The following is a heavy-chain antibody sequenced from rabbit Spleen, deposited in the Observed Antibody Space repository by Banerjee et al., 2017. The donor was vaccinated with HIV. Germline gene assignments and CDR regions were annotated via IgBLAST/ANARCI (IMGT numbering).Heavy chain of an antibody. CDR3: ARDTSSSFSSYGMDL. J-gene: IGHJ6*01. D-gene: IGHD1-1*01. V-gene: IGHV1S45*01. CDR1: GFSFTYIDY. Sequence: QEHLKESGGGLVQPGGSLTLTCTASGFSFTYIDYLCWVRQPPGKGPEWIACVAAGVSFTSYYATWAKGRFTISKTSSTTVTLQMTSLTAADTATYFCARDTSSSFSSYGMDLWGPGTLVTVS. CDR2: VAAGVSFTS.